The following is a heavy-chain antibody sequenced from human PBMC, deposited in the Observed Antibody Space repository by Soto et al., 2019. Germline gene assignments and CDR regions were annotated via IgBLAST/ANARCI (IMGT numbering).Heavy chain of an antibody. Sequence: SQTLSLTCAISGDSVSSNSAAWNWIRQSPSRGLEWLGRTYYRSKWYNDYAVSVKSRITINPDTSKNQFSLQLNSVTPEDTAVYYCARVLDWFGELSPHNWFDPWSRGTLVTVSS. V-gene: IGHV6-1*01. CDR1: GDSVSSNSAA. CDR2: TYYRSKWYN. CDR3: ARVLDWFGELSPHNWFDP. D-gene: IGHD3-10*01. J-gene: IGHJ5*02.